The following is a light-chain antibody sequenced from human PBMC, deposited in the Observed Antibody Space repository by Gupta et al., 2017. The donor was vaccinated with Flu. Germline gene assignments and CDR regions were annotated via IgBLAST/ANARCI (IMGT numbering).Light chain of an antibody. Sequence: SALTQPPSASGSPGQSVTISCTGTSSDVGGDNYVSWYQQHPGKAPKLMLYEVSKRHSGVPDRFSGSKSGNTASLTVSGLQAEDEADYYCSSYAGSNNVRYVFGTGTKVTVL. J-gene: IGLJ1*01. CDR2: EVS. CDR1: SSDVGGDNY. V-gene: IGLV2-8*01. CDR3: SSYAGSNNVRYV.